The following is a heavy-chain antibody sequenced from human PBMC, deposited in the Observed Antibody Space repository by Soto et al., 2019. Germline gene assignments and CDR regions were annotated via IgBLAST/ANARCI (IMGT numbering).Heavy chain of an antibody. V-gene: IGHV3-33*01. Sequence: TGGSLRLSCAASGFTFSSYGMQWVRRAPGKGLEWVAVIWHDGSNQYYEDSVKGRFTISRDNSNNILYLQMNSLRAEDTAVYYCARERGQIDYWGQGIQVTVSS. CDR1: GFTFSSYG. J-gene: IGHJ4*02. CDR3: ARERGQIDY. CDR2: IWHDGSNQ.